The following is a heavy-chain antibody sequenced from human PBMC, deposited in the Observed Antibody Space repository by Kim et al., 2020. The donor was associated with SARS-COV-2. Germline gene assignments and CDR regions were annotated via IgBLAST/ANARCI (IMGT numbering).Heavy chain of an antibody. CDR2: TYYRSKWSS. J-gene: IGHJ4*02. CDR3: ARDRQRAGTGVDS. Sequence: SQTLSLTCAISGDSISSDVAAWNWIRQSPSRGLEWLGRTYYRSKWSSDYALSLKGRITISHDTFTNQFSLQLNSMTAEDTAVYYCARDRQRAGTGVDSWGQGTLVTVSS. D-gene: IGHD1-1*01. CDR1: GDSISSDVAA. V-gene: IGHV6-1*01.